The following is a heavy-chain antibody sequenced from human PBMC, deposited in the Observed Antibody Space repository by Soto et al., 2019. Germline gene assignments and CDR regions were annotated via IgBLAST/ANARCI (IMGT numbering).Heavy chain of an antibody. V-gene: IGHV1-69*13. Sequence: EAAVKLSCKDSGGTFSKNTISWVRPAPEQGLEWMGGIMPVFGRPNYAQKFQGRVTITADEYTRTAYMELSRLKSDDTAVYYCARQFDYDTSGYYFAYWGQGPQVTVS. CDR1: GGTFSKNT. CDR3: ARQFDYDTSGYYFAY. CDR2: IMPVFGRP. J-gene: IGHJ4*02. D-gene: IGHD3-22*01.